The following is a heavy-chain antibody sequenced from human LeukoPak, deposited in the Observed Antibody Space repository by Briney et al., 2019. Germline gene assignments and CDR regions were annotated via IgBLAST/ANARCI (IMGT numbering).Heavy chain of an antibody. D-gene: IGHD4-17*01. V-gene: IGHV1-3*01. CDR1: GYTFTTYT. CDR2: INAGNGNT. J-gene: IGHJ5*02. Sequence: GASVKVSCKASGYTFTTYTIHWVRQAPGQRLEWMGWINAGNGNTKYSQEFQDRVTITRDTSTSTAYMELRSLRSDDTAVYYCARDDYGDSKGRFDPWGQGTLVTVSS. CDR3: ARDDYGDSKGRFDP.